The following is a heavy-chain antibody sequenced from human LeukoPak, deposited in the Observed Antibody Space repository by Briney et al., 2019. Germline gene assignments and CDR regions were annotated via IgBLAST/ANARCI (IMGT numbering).Heavy chain of an antibody. D-gene: IGHD1-14*01. CDR3: ERDLNRNWFDP. V-gene: IGHV3-23*01. CDR2: ISASGGST. J-gene: IGHJ5*02. CDR1: GFTFSSYD. Sequence: EGSLRLSCVDSGFTFSSYDMSWVRQIPGKGLEWVSAISASGGSTYYADSVKGRFTISRDNSKSTLYLQMNSLRAEDTAIFYCERDLNRNWFDPWGQGTLVTVSS.